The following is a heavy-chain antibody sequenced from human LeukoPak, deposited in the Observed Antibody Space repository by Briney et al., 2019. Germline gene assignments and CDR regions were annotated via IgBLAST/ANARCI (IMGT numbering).Heavy chain of an antibody. CDR2: ISYDGSNK. V-gene: IGHV3-30*18. CDR3: AKGGYYDSSGTLDP. Sequence: GGSLRLSCAASGFTFSSYGMHWVRQAPGKGLEWVAVISYDGSNKYYADSVKGRFTISRDNSKNTLYLQMNSLRAEDTAVYYCAKGGYYDSSGTLDPWGQGTLVTVSS. J-gene: IGHJ5*02. CDR1: GFTFSSYG. D-gene: IGHD3-22*01.